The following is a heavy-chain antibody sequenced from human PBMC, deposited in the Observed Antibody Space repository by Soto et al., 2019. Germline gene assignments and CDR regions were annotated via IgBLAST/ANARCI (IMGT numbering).Heavy chain of an antibody. D-gene: IGHD3-10*01. J-gene: IGHJ6*03. CDR3: AKSTKSITMVRGVKYYYYYYYMDV. CDR2: INSDGSST. V-gene: IGHV3-74*01. Sequence: PGGSLRLSCAASGFTFSSYWMHWVRQAPGKGLVWVSRINSDGSSTSYADSVKGRFTFSRDNAKNTLYLQMNSLRAEDTAVYYCAKSTKSITMVRGVKYYYYYYYMDVWGKGTTVTVSS. CDR1: GFTFSSYW.